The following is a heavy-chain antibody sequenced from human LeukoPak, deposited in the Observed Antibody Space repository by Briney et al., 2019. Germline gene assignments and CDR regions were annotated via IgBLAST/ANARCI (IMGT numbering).Heavy chain of an antibody. CDR2: TRNKANSYTT. V-gene: IGHV3-72*01. J-gene: IGHJ4*02. D-gene: IGHD3-22*01. CDR1: GFTFSDHY. CDR3: ARAYDSSGYCYFFDY. Sequence: PGGSLRLSCAASGFTFSDHYMDWVRQAPGKGLEWVGRTRNKANSYTTEYAASVKGRFTISRDDSKNSLYLQMNSLKTEDTAVYYCARAYDSSGYCYFFDYWGQGTLVTVS.